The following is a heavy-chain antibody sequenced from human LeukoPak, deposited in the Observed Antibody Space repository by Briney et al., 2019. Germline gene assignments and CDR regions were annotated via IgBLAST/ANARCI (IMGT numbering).Heavy chain of an antibody. CDR2: IYYSGST. D-gene: IGHD1-26*01. CDR3: AGHNSGITSGAFDI. V-gene: IGHV4-34*01. CDR1: GGSFSDYY. J-gene: IGHJ3*02. Sequence: SETLSLTCAVYGGSFSDYYWTWIRQPPGKGLEWIGIIYYSGSTSYNPSLKSRVTISVDTSKNQFSLKLSSVTAADTAVYYCAGHNSGITSGAFDIWGQGTMVTVSS.